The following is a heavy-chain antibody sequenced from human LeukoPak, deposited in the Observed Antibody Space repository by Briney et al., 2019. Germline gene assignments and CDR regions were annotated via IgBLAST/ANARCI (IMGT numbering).Heavy chain of an antibody. CDR3: AREDGSGSSPPSMDV. CDR1: GYTFTDYY. CDR2: INPKTGGT. V-gene: IGHV1-2*06. J-gene: IGHJ6*02. D-gene: IGHD3-10*01. Sequence: GASVKVSCKPSGYTFTDYYIHWVRQAPGQGLEWMGRINPKTGGTNYAQKFQGRVTMTRNTSISTAYMELSSLRSEDTAVYYCAREDGSGSSPPSMDVWGQGTTVTVSS.